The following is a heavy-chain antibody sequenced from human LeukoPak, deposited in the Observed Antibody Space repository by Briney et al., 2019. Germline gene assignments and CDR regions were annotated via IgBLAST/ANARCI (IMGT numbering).Heavy chain of an antibody. V-gene: IGHV3-23*01. Sequence: GGSLRLSCAVSTLTFSIYAMSWLRQAPGKGLEWVSGISGGSGGSTYYADSVKGRFTISRDNSKNTLYLQMNSLRAEDTALYYCAKEAHYPHMGTYLVTIDSWGQGTLVTVSS. CDR1: TLTFSIYA. D-gene: IGHD3-9*01. J-gene: IGHJ4*02. CDR2: ISGGSGGST. CDR3: AKEAHYPHMGTYLVTIDS.